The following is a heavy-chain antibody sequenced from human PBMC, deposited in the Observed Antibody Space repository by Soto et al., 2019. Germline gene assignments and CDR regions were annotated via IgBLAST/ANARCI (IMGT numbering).Heavy chain of an antibody. D-gene: IGHD2-15*01. Sequence: QVQLVQSGAEVKKPGSSVKVSCKASGGTFSSYAISWVRQAPGQGLEWMGGIIPISGTANYAQKFQGRVTITADESTSTAYMELSSLRSEDTAVYYCASLSGYCSGGSCYGGTDAFDIWGQGTMVTVSS. CDR3: ASLSGYCSGGSCYGGTDAFDI. V-gene: IGHV1-69*01. CDR1: GGTFSSYA. CDR2: IIPISGTA. J-gene: IGHJ3*02.